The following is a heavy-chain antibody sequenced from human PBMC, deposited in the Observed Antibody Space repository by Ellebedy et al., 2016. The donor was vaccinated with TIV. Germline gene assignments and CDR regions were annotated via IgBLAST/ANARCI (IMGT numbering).Heavy chain of an antibody. CDR1: GFSFRSYW. Sequence: GESLKISCAASGFSFRSYWMSWVRQAPGKGLEWVANINQDGREKYYVDSVKGRFTISRDNAKTSLYLLMNSLRADDTAMYYCASDGSYGDYLSPTHAFAIWGQGTLVTVSS. CDR2: INQDGREK. V-gene: IGHV3-7*01. CDR3: ASDGSYGDYLSPTHAFAI. J-gene: IGHJ3*02. D-gene: IGHD4-17*01.